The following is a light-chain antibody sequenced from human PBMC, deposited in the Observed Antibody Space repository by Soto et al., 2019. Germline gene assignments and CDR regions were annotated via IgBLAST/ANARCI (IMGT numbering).Light chain of an antibody. J-gene: IGLJ3*02. CDR3: QTWGTGIWV. V-gene: IGLV4-69*01. CDR2: LNNDGSH. Sequence: QSVLTQSPSASASLGASVKLTCTLSSGHSNYAIAWHQQQPEKGPRYLMKLNNDGSHSKGDGIPDRFSGSSSGAERYLTISSLQSEDEADYYCQTWGTGIWVFGGGTQLTVL. CDR1: SGHSNYA.